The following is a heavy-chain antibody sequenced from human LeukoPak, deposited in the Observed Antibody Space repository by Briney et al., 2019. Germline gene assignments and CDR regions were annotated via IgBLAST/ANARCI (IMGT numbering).Heavy chain of an antibody. CDR1: GGSISSYY. D-gene: IGHD5-24*01. Sequence: PSETLSLTCTVSGGSISSYYWSWIRQPPGKGLEWIGYIYHTGSTNYNPSLKSRVTISVDTSKNQFSLKLSSVTAADTAVYYCARTNVEMATTFDYWGQGTLVTVSS. CDR2: IYHTGST. J-gene: IGHJ4*02. CDR3: ARTNVEMATTFDY. V-gene: IGHV4-59*01.